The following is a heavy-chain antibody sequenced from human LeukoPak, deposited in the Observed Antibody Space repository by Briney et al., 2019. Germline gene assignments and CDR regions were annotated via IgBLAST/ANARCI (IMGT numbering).Heavy chain of an antibody. Sequence: PSETLSLTCAVSGGSISSSNWWRWVRQPPGKGLEWMGEIYHSGSTNYNPSLKSRVTISVDKSKNQFSLKLSSVTAADTAVYYCARKYSSSWYDTSXAFDIWGXXTMVTVSX. CDR2: IYHSGST. D-gene: IGHD6-13*01. J-gene: IGHJ3*02. CDR1: GGSISSSNW. CDR3: ARKYSSSWYDTSXAFDI. V-gene: IGHV4-4*02.